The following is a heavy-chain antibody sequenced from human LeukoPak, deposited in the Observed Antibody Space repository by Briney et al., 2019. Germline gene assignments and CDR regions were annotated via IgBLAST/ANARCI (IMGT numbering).Heavy chain of an antibody. J-gene: IGHJ4*02. V-gene: IGHV3-20*04. D-gene: IGHD4-23*01. Sequence: GGSLRLSCAASGFTFDDYGMSWVRQAPGEGLEWVSGINWNGGSTGYADSVKGRFTISRDNARHTLYLQMNSLRAEDTAVYYCTREYGGFDYWGQGTLVTVSS. CDR3: TREYGGFDY. CDR1: GFTFDDYG. CDR2: INWNGGST.